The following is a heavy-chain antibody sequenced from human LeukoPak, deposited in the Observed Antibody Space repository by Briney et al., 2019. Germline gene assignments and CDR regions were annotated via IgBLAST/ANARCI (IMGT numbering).Heavy chain of an antibody. CDR1: GFTFSSYD. CDR2: IGTAGDT. CDR3: ARVRKYSGYYSWYFDL. D-gene: IGHD5-12*01. V-gene: IGHV3-13*01. Sequence: GGSLRLSCAASGFTFSSYDMHWVRQATGKGLEWVSAIGTAGDTYYPGSVKGRFTIFRENAKNSLYLQMNSLRAGDTAVYYCARVRKYSGYYSWYFDLWGRGTLVTVSS. J-gene: IGHJ2*01.